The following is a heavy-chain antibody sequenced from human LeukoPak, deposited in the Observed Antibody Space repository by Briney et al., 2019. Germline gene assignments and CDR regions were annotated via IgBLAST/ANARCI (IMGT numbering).Heavy chain of an antibody. J-gene: IGHJ4*02. Sequence: ASVKVSCKASGYTFTGYYMHWVRQAPGQGLEWMGWISTYNGNTNYAQKLQGRVTMTTDTSTTTANMELRSLRSDDTAVYYCAGDGGVLDYWGQGTLVTVSS. CDR3: AGDGGVLDY. V-gene: IGHV1-18*04. D-gene: IGHD3-16*01. CDR2: ISTYNGNT. CDR1: GYTFTGYY.